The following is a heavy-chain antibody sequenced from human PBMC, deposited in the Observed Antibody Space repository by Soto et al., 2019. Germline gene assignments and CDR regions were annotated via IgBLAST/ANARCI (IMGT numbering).Heavy chain of an antibody. Sequence: ETLSLTCAVSGDSMSSSDYYWGWIRQPPGKRLEWIGSIYYSGSTYYNPSLQSRVAISVDTSKNQFSLKLKSVTAADTAIYYCARRTVNIRTFYSGLKTHCFDYWGQGAPVTVSS. CDR1: GDSMSSSDYY. V-gene: IGHV4-39*01. CDR2: IYYSGST. D-gene: IGHD6-19*01. CDR3: ARRTVNIRTFYSGLKTHCFDY. J-gene: IGHJ4*02.